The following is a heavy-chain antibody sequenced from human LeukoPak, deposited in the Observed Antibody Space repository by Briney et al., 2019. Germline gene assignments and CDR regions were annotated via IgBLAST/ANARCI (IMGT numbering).Heavy chain of an antibody. CDR1: GYTFSSYA. CDR2: ISVYNGNP. J-gene: IGHJ4*02. V-gene: IGHV1-18*01. D-gene: IGHD3-16*02. CDR3: VRDQYDSVWGSHRPYFDC. Sequence: ASVKVSCKASGYTFSSYAISWVRQAPGQGLEWMGWISVYNGNPNYAQKFQDRVIMTTDTSTSTAYMELRSLRSDDTAVYYCVRDQYDSVWGSHRPYFDCWGQGTLVTVSS.